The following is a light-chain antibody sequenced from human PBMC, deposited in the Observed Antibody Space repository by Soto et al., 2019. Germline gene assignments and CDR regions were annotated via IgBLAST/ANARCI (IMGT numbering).Light chain of an antibody. CDR1: QSISSY. CDR2: AAS. CDR3: QQSYSTPT. Sequence: DIQMTQSPSSLSASVGDRVTITCRASQSISSYLNWYQQKPGKAPKLLIYAASSVQSGVPSRFSGSGSGTDFTLNISSLQPEDFATYYCQQSYSTPTFGQGTKLEIK. V-gene: IGKV1-39*01. J-gene: IGKJ2*01.